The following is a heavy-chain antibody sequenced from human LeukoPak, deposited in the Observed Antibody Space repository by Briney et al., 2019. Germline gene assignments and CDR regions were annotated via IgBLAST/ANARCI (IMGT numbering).Heavy chain of an antibody. CDR2: IKQDGSEK. D-gene: IGHD2-15*01. V-gene: IGHV3-7*01. Sequence: GGSLRLSCAASGFTFSSYWMSWVRQAPGKGLEWVANIKQDGSEKYYVDSVKGRFTISRDNAKNSLYLQMNSLRAEDTAVYYCASYCSGGSCYFKYFDYWGQGTLVTVSS. CDR3: ASYCSGGSCYFKYFDY. J-gene: IGHJ4*02. CDR1: GFTFSSYW.